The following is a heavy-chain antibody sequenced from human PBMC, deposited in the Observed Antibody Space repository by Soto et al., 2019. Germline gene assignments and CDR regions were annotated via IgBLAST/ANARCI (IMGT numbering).Heavy chain of an antibody. V-gene: IGHV1-24*01. CDR2: FDPEDGET. CDR3: LSGSYGHWYYGMDD. Sequence: ASVKVSCKVSGYTLTELSMHWVRQAPGKGLEWMGGFDPEDGETIYAQKFQGRVTMTEDTSTDTAYMELSSLRSEDTAVYYCLSGSYGHWYYGMDDWGQGTTVTVSS. D-gene: IGHD1-26*01. J-gene: IGHJ6*02. CDR1: GYTLTELS.